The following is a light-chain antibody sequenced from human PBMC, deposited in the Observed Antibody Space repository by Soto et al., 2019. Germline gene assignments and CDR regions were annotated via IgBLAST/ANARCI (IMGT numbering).Light chain of an antibody. CDR1: QTISSW. V-gene: IGKV1-5*03. CDR3: QHYNSYSEA. J-gene: IGKJ1*01. Sequence: DIKMTQSPSTLSGTVGDRVTITCRASQTISSWLAWYQQKPGKAPKLLIYKASTLKSGVPSRFSGSGSGTEFTLTICSLQPDDFAPYYCQHYNSYSEAFGQGSMVDI. CDR2: KAS.